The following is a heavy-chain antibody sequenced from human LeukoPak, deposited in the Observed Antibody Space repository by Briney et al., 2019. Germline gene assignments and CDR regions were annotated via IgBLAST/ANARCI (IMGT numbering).Heavy chain of an antibody. J-gene: IGHJ4*02. D-gene: IGHD5-18*01. Sequence: GGSLRLSCAASGFTFSSYSMNWVRQAPGKGLEWVSSISSGSKYIYNADSVKGRFTISRDNAKNSLYLQMNSLRAEDAAVYYCARALSYTYGSMDFWGQGTLVIVSS. CDR3: ARALSYTYGSMDF. CDR2: ISSGSKYI. CDR1: GFTFSSYS. V-gene: IGHV3-21*01.